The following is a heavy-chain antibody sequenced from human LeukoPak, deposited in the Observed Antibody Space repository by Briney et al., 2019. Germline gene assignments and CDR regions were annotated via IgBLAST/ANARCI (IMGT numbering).Heavy chain of an antibody. CDR3: ARIYCSSTSCYDQDY. J-gene: IGHJ4*02. Sequence: SVKVSCKASGYTFTSYGISWVRQAPGQGLEWMGWISAYNGNTNYVQKLQGRVTMTTDTSTSTAYMELRSLRSDDTAVYYCARIYCSSTSCYDQDYWGQGTLVTVSS. V-gene: IGHV1-18*01. CDR1: GYTFTSYG. D-gene: IGHD2-2*01. CDR2: ISAYNGNT.